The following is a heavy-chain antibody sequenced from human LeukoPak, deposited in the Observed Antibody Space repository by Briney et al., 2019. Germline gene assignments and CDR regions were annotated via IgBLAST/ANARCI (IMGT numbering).Heavy chain of an antibody. CDR3: ARGGDPHYGMDV. D-gene: IGHD2-21*01. J-gene: IGHJ6*02. CDR2: IYYSGST. CDR1: GGSISSYY. V-gene: IGHV4-59*01. Sequence: SETLSLTCTVSGGSISSYYWSWIRQPPGKGLEWIGNIYYSGSTNYHPSLRSRVTISVDTSKNQCSLKLSSVTAADTAVYYCARGGDPHYGMDVWGQGTTVTVSS.